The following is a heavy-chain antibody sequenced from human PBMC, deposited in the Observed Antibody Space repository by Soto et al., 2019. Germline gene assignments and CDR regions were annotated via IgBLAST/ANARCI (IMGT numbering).Heavy chain of an antibody. V-gene: IGHV1-69*01. CDR2: IIPIFGTA. Sequence: QVQLVQSGAEVKKPGSSVKVSCKASGGTFSSYAISWVRQAPGQGLEWMGGIIPIFGTANYAQKFQVRVTITADEATSTAYIELSSLRSEDTAVYYCARGPRYDFWSDYYYGMDGWGQGTTVTVSS. D-gene: IGHD3-3*01. CDR1: GGTFSSYA. J-gene: IGHJ6*02. CDR3: ARGPRYDFWSDYYYGMDG.